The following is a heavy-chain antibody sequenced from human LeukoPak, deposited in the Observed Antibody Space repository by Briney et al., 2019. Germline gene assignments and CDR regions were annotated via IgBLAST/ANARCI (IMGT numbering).Heavy chain of an antibody. J-gene: IGHJ6*04. CDR3: ARDSGTYGYYMDV. CDR2: ISRSSSEI. D-gene: IGHD1-26*01. V-gene: IGHV3-48*01. Sequence: GGSLRLSCAASGFTLSSHRMNWVRQAPGKGLEWVSDISRSSSEIHYADSVTGRFTISRDNAKNSVYLQMNSLRVKDTAVYYCARDSGTYGYYMDVWGKGTTVTVSS. CDR1: GFTLSSHR.